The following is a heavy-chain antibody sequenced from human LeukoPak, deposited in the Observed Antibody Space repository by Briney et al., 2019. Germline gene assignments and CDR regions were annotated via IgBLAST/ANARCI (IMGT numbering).Heavy chain of an antibody. Sequence: PGGSLRLSCAASGFNFSTYAMSWVRQAPGKGLEWVSVISGSGGYTDYADSVKGRFTISRDNSKNTLYLQMNSLRAEDTAVYYCAKDGSYYNFDYWGQGTLVTVSP. V-gene: IGHV3-23*01. CDR2: ISGSGGYT. CDR3: AKDGSYYNFDY. D-gene: IGHD3-10*01. J-gene: IGHJ4*02. CDR1: GFNFSTYA.